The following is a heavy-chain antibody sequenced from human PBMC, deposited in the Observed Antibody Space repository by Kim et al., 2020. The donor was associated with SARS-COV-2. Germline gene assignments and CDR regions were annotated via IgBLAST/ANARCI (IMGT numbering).Heavy chain of an antibody. D-gene: IGHD3-3*01. Sequence: SETLSLTCTVSGGSISSGGYYWSWIRQHPGKGLEWIGYIYYSGSTYYNPSLKSRVTISVDTSKNQFSLKLSSVTAADTAVYYCARDSSNSRITIFGVVIDAFDIGGQGTRVTVSS. CDR3: ARDSSNSRITIFGVVIDAFDI. V-gene: IGHV4-31*03. J-gene: IGHJ3*02. CDR1: GGSISSGGYY. CDR2: IYYSGST.